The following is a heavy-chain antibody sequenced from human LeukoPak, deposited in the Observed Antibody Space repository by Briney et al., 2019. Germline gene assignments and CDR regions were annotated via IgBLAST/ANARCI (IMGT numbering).Heavy chain of an antibody. J-gene: IGHJ4*02. CDR2: ISYDGSNE. V-gene: IGHV3-30*18. CDR3: AKGPAPRLGEFSYHALVDY. Sequence: PGGSLRLSCAASGFTFSSYGMSWVRQAPGKGLEWVAFISYDGSNENIADSVKGRFIISRDNSKNTLYLQMNSLRAEDTAVYYCAKGPAPRLGEFSYHALVDYWGQGTLVTVSS. D-gene: IGHD3-16*02. CDR1: GFTFSSYG.